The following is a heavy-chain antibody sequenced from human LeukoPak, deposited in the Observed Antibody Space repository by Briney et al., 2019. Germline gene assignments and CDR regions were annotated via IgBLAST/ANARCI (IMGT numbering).Heavy chain of an antibody. J-gene: IGHJ4*02. CDR3: AREGDSHDILSK. CDR1: GFTFSNYW. D-gene: IGHD3-9*01. CDR2: INSDGSTT. Sequence: GGSLRLSCAASGFTFSNYWMHWVRQAPGKGLVWVSRINSDGSTTSYADSVEGRFTISRDNAKNTLYLQMNSLRADDTAVYYCAREGDSHDILSKWGQGTLVTVSS. V-gene: IGHV3-74*01.